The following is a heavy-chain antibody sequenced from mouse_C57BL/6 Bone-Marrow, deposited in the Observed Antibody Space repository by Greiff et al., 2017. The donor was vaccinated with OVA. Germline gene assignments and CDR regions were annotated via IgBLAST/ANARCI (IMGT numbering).Heavy chain of an antibody. J-gene: IGHJ4*01. D-gene: IGHD1-1*01. V-gene: IGHV1-81*01. CDR2: IYPRSGNT. CDR1: GYTFTSYG. CDR3: ARFGATVVATSDAMDY. Sequence: QVQLQQSGAELARPGASVKLSCKASGYTFTSYGISWVKQRTGQGLEWIGEIYPRSGNTYYNEKFKGKATLTADKSSSTAYMELRSLTSEDSAVYFCARFGATVVATSDAMDYWGQGTSVTVSS.